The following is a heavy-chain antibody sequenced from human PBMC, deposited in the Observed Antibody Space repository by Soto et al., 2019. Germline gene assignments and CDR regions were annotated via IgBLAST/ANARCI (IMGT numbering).Heavy chain of an antibody. D-gene: IGHD2-2*01. J-gene: IGHJ2*01. CDR3: ARKVLGSTSRPDWWYFYL. CDR2: ISGGGDRA. V-gene: IGHV3-23*01. Sequence: EVQLLESGGGLVQPGGSLRLSCVGSGFTFINYAMNWVRQTPGKGLEWVSTISGGGDRAFDADTVKGRFTISRDNSKNTGNVPMNCLRADDAAVYYCARKVLGSTSRPDWWYFYLWGRGTLVTVSS. CDR1: GFTFINYA.